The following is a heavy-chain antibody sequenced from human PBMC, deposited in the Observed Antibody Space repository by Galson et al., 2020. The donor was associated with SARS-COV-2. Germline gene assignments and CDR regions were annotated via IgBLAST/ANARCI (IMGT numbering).Heavy chain of an antibody. J-gene: IGHJ6*02. V-gene: IGHV1-69*13. Sequence: GASVKVSCKASGGTFSSYAISWVRQAPGQGLEWMGGIIPIFGTANYAQKFQGRVTITADESTSTAYMELSSLRSEDTAVYYCARDILPIYGDYDEGYYYYGMDVWGQGTTVTVSS. CDR2: IIPIFGTA. D-gene: IGHD4-17*01. CDR1: GGTFSSYA. CDR3: ARDILPIYGDYDEGYYYYGMDV.